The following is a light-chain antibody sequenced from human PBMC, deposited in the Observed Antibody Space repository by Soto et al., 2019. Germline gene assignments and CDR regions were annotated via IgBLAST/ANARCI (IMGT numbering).Light chain of an antibody. CDR3: QQYNNWPRT. CDR2: GAS. V-gene: IGKV3-15*01. J-gene: IGKJ1*01. Sequence: EIVMKQSPATLSVSPGERATLSCRASQSVSSNLAWYQQKPGQAPRLLIYGASTRATGIPARFSGSGSGTEFTLTISSLQSEDFAVYCCQQYNNWPRTFCQGTKV. CDR1: QSVSSN.